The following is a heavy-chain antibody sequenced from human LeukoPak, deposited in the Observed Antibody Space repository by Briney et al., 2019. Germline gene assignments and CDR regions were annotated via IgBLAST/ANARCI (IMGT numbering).Heavy chain of an antibody. Sequence: GASVKASCKASGYTFTSYYMHWVRQAPGQGLEWMGIINPSGGSTSYAQKFQGRVTMTRDTSTSTVYMELSSLRSEDTAVYYCARPRSPMYSGSHHRLLFDYWGQGTLVTVSS. CDR3: ARPRSPMYSGSHHRLLFDY. D-gene: IGHD1-26*01. CDR2: INPSGGST. V-gene: IGHV1-46*01. CDR1: GYTFTSYY. J-gene: IGHJ4*02.